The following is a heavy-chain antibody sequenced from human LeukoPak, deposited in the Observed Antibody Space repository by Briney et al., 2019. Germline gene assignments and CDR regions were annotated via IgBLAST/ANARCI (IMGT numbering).Heavy chain of an antibody. J-gene: IGHJ4*02. CDR1: GFTFSNYA. V-gene: IGHV3-23*01. CDR2: ISGSGGST. CDR3: AKGAMVVVVAHTEFDH. D-gene: IGHD2-15*01. Sequence: GGSLRLSRAASGFTFSNYAMNWVRQAPGKGLDWVSSISGSGGSTSYADSVKGRFTISRDNSKNILYLQVNSMRAEDTAVYYCAKGAMVVVVAHTEFDHWGQGALVTVSS.